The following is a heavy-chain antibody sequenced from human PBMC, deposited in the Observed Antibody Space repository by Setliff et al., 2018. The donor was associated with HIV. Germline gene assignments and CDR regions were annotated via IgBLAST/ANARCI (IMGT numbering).Heavy chain of an antibody. V-gene: IGHV1-2*02. D-gene: IGHD3-22*01. CDR1: GYTFTTYS. Sequence: ASVKVSCKAFGYTFTTYSLHWVRQAPGQSLEWMGWITNNNGGTNYAQKFQGRVTMTRDTSISADYMELSGLKSDDSAVYYCARSPYGSGWGPSSVAYMDVWGKGTAVTVSS. CDR2: ITNNNGGT. CDR3: ARSPYGSGWGPSSVAYMDV. J-gene: IGHJ6*03.